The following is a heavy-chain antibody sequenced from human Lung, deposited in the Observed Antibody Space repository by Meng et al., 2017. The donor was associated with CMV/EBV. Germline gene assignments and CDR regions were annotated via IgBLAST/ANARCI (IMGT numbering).Heavy chain of an antibody. CDR2: IYHSGST. Sequence: GQLQESGQGLVKPVGTLPLTCAVSGGPISSSNWWSWVRQPPGKGLEWIGEIYHSGSTNYHPSLKSRVTISVDKSKNQFSLKLSSVTAADTAVYYCASFPPPGKQWLVTDYWGQGTLVTVSS. J-gene: IGHJ4*02. V-gene: IGHV4-4*02. D-gene: IGHD6-19*01. CDR3: ASFPPPGKQWLVTDY. CDR1: GGPISSSNW.